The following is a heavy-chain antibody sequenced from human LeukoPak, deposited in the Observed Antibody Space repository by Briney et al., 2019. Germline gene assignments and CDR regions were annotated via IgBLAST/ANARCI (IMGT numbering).Heavy chain of an antibody. D-gene: IGHD2/OR15-2a*01. Sequence: GGSLRLSCAASGFTFCNYWMHWVRHATGKGPVWVSRINSDDSSTSYADSVQGRFTISRDNAKNTLFLQMNSLRVEDTAVYYCASTNRLDYCGQGTLVTVSS. V-gene: IGHV3-74*01. CDR2: INSDDSST. J-gene: IGHJ4*02. CDR3: ASTNRLDY. CDR1: GFTFCNYW.